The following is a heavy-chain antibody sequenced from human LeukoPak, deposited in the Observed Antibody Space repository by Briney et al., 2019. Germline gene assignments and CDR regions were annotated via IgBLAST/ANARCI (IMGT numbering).Heavy chain of an antibody. D-gene: IGHD4-17*01. CDR3: ARGSYYGDHDY. CDR1: GGSISSYY. V-gene: IGHV4-4*07. Sequence: SETLSLTCTVSGGSISSYYWSRIRQPAGKGLEWIGRIYTSGSTNYSPSLKSRVTMSVDTSKNQFSLNLSSVTAADTAVYYCARGSYYGDHDYWGQGTLVTVSS. J-gene: IGHJ4*02. CDR2: IYTSGST.